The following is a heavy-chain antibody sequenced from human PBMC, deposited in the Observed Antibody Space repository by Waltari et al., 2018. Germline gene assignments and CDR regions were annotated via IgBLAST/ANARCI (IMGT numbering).Heavy chain of an antibody. Sequence: QLQLQESGPGLVKPSETLSLTCTVSGGSISSSSYYWGWIRQPPGKGLEWFGGIYYGGSTYYNPSLKSRVTIAVDTSKNQFSLKLSSVTAADAAVYYCGRIVATINWFDPWGQGTLVTVSS. D-gene: IGHD5-12*01. CDR1: GGSISSSSYY. CDR2: IYYGGST. V-gene: IGHV4-39*01. CDR3: GRIVATINWFDP. J-gene: IGHJ5*02.